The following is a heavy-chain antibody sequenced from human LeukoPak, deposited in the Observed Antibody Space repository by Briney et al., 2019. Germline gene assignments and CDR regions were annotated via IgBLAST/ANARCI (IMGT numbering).Heavy chain of an antibody. CDR3: ARVDRYHYYLDV. CDR1: GYTFTVHY. CDR2: IRPDSGAT. Sequence: ASVTVSCKASGYTFTVHYMHWLRQAPGQGLEWMGWIRPDSGATNFAQNFQGRVTMTSDTSINTAYMELSSLTSDDTAMYYCARVDRYHYYLDVWGKGTTVTVSS. J-gene: IGHJ6*03. V-gene: IGHV1-2*02.